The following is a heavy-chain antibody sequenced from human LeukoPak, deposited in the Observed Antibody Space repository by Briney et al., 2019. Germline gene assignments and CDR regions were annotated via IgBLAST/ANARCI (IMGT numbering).Heavy chain of an antibody. Sequence: SETLSLTCTVSGYSISSGYYWSWIRQPPGKGLVWIGYIYYSGSTNYNPSLKSRVTTSVDTSKNQFSLKLSSMTTADTVVYYCARDRSSGSGKYYFDYWGQGTLVTVSS. CDR2: IYYSGST. J-gene: IGHJ4*02. CDR1: GYSISSGYY. V-gene: IGHV4-61*01. D-gene: IGHD6-13*01. CDR3: ARDRSSGSGKYYFDY.